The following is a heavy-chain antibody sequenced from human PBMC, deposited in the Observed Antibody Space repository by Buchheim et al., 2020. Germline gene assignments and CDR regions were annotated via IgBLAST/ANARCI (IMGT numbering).Heavy chain of an antibody. CDR1: GFNFNIYG. D-gene: IGHD5-18*01. J-gene: IGHJ4*02. CDR2: LSSSSSTI. V-gene: IGHV3-48*02. Sequence: EVQLVESGGGLIQPGGSLRLSCVASGFNFNIYGMTWIRQAPGKGLAWISYLSSSSSTIYYGDSVRGRFTISRDNAKNSLYLQMNSLRDEDTAVYYCARVGFSYGLDYWGQGTL. CDR3: ARVGFSYGLDY.